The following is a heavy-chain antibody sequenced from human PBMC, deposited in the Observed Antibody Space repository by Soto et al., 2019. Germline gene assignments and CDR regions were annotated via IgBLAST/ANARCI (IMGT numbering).Heavy chain of an antibody. V-gene: IGHV3-23*01. CDR2: ISGSGGST. CDR3: AKGLEYSSSGGMDV. CDR1: GFTFSSYA. D-gene: IGHD6-6*01. Sequence: PGGSLSLSCAASGFTFSSYAMSWVRQAPGKGLEWVSAISGSGGSTYYADSVKGRFTISRDNSKNTLYLQMNSLRAEDTAVYYCAKGLEYSSSGGMDVWGQGTTVTVSS. J-gene: IGHJ6*02.